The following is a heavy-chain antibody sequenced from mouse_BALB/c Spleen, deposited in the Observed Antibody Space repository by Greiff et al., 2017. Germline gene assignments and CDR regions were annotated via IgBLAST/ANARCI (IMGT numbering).Heavy chain of an antibody. CDR3: ARSSYDYDGDY. D-gene: IGHD2-4*01. CDR2: ISSGSSTI. Sequence: EVMLVESGGGLVQPGGSRKLSCAASGFTFSSFGMHWVRQAPEKGLEWVAYISSGSSTIYYADTVKGRFTISRDNPKNTLFLQMTSLRSEDTAMYYCARSSYDYDGDYWGQGTTLTVSS. CDR1: GFTFSSFG. J-gene: IGHJ2*01. V-gene: IGHV5-17*02.